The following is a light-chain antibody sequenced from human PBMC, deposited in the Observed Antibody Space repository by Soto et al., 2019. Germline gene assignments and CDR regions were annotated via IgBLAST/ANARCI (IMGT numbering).Light chain of an antibody. V-gene: IGKV1-9*01. CDR1: QGVRSY. Sequence: RLPQSPSSLSASVGDSVLITGRASQGVRSYLAWFQQRPGKAPKLLIFGASTLQNGVPARFSGGGFGTEFTLTITSLQPEDFATYYCQQSYSTPPTFGQGAKADIK. J-gene: IGKJ1*01. CDR3: QQSYSTPPT. CDR2: GAS.